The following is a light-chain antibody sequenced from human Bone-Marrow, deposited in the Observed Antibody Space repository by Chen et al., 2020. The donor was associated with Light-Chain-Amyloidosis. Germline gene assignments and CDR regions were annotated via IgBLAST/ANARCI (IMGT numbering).Light chain of an antibody. CDR2: DDS. CDR3: QVWDRSSDRPV. CDR1: NIGSTS. V-gene: IGLV3-21*02. Sequence: SYVPTQPSYGSVPPGQTATLAGGGNNIGSTSVHWYQQTPGQAPLLVVYDDSDRPSGIPERLSGSNSGNTATLTISRVEAGDEADYYCQVWDRSSDRPVFGGGTKLTVL. J-gene: IGLJ3*02.